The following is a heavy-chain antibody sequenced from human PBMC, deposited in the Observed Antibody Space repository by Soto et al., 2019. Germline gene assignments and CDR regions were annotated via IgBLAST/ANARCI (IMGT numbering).Heavy chain of an antibody. CDR1: GFIFNNYA. J-gene: IGHJ4*02. D-gene: IGHD6-19*01. Sequence: EVRLVESGGGLVQPGGSLRLSCAASGFIFNNYAMSWVRQAPGKGLEWVSVISGNGRDPYYADSVRGRFTISNDNSKKTLFLQMNSLRAEDTAVYYCAKHLQYDSGWPLDYWGQGALVTVSS. CDR3: AKHLQYDSGWPLDY. V-gene: IGHV3-23*04. CDR2: ISGNGRDP.